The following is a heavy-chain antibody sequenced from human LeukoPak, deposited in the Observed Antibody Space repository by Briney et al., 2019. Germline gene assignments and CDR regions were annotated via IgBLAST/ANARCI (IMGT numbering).Heavy chain of an antibody. J-gene: IGHJ3*02. Sequence: SETLSLTCSVSGGSISTYYWSWIRQPPGKGLEWIGYMHYSGSTNYNPSLKSRVTISVDTSKNQFSLRLSSVTAADTAVYYCAKARIYYYDSSGYDGAFDIWGQGTMVTVSS. CDR1: GGSISTYY. CDR3: AKARIYYYDSSGYDGAFDI. V-gene: IGHV4-59*01. CDR2: MHYSGST. D-gene: IGHD3-22*01.